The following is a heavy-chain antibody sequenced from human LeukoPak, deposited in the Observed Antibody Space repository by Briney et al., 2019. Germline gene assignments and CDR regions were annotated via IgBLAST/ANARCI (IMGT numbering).Heavy chain of an antibody. Sequence: ASVNVSCTASGYTFTGYYMHWVRQAPGQGLEGMGWINPNSGGTHYAQKFQGWVTITRDTSISTAYMELSSLRSEDTAVYYCARRACNYDILTGPPYYYYYGMDVWGQGTTVTVSS. D-gene: IGHD3-9*01. CDR1: GYTFTGYY. J-gene: IGHJ6*02. V-gene: IGHV1-2*04. CDR2: INPNSGGT. CDR3: ARRACNYDILTGPPYYYYYGMDV.